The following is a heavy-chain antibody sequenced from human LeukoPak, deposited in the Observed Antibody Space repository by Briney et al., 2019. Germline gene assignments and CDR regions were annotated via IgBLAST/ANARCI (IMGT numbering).Heavy chain of an antibody. J-gene: IGHJ5*02. Sequence: SETLSLTCTVSGGFIRNYYWTWIRQPPGKGLEWIGFIHDRGSTNYNPSLKSRVTISVDTSRKQLSLKLSSVTPADTAVYFCARGDYDGWFDPWGQGTLVTVSS. CDR2: IHDRGST. D-gene: IGHD4-23*01. CDR1: GGFIRNYY. V-gene: IGHV4-59*01. CDR3: ARGDYDGWFDP.